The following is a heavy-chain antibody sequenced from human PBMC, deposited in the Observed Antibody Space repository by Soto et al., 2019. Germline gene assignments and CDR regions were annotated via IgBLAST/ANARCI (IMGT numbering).Heavy chain of an antibody. V-gene: IGHV4-34*09. CDR2: INHSGNT. J-gene: IGHJ4*02. D-gene: IGHD1-26*01. Sequence: PSETLSLTCAVYGGSFSGYYWSWSRQPPGKGLEWIGEINHSGNTNYNPSLKSRVTISVDTSKNQFSLKLSSVTAADTAVYYCARNSGSPYFDYWGQGTLVNVS. CDR3: ARNSGSPYFDY. CDR1: GGSFSGYY.